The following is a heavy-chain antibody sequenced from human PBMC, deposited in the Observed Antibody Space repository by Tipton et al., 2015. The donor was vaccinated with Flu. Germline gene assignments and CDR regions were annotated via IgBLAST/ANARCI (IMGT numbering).Heavy chain of an antibody. CDR1: GFTFSDYG. J-gene: IGHJ4*02. CDR2: MSYEGSKK. Sequence: SLRLSCAASGFTFSDYGMHWVRQAPGKGLEWVAVMSYEGSKKFYADPVKGRFTISRDYSRNTLYLQMDSLRGEDTAVYYCARDRWGSLDFWGQGTLVTVSS. V-gene: IGHV3-30*03. CDR3: ARDRWGSLDF. D-gene: IGHD3-16*01.